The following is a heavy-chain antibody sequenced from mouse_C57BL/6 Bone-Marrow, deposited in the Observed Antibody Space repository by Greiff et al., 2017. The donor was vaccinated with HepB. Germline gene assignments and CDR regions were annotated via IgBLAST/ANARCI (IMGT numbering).Heavy chain of an antibody. CDR2: ISNGGGST. J-gene: IGHJ4*01. CDR1: GFTFSDYY. D-gene: IGHD2-2*01. V-gene: IGHV5-12*01. CDR3: ARHGGYYYAMDY. Sequence: EVQLVESGGGLVQPGGSLKLSCAASGFTFSDYYMYWVRQTPEKRLEWVAYISNGGGSTYYPDTVKGRFTISRDNAKNTLYLQMSRLKSEDTAMYYCARHGGYYYAMDYWGQGTSVTVSS.